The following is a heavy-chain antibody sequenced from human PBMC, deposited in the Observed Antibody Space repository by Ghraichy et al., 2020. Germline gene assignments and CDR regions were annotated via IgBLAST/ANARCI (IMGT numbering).Heavy chain of an antibody. Sequence: GESMNISCAASGFMFSNYAMSWVRQAPGKGLEWVSTISGTAAGTYHADSVRGRLIISRDNSKNTLYLQMNDLRAEDTAVYYCAKNYGEFVDYWGQGTLVTVSS. D-gene: IGHD3-10*01. CDR2: ISGTAAGT. CDR3: AKNYGEFVDY. CDR1: GFMFSNYA. J-gene: IGHJ4*02. V-gene: IGHV3-23*01.